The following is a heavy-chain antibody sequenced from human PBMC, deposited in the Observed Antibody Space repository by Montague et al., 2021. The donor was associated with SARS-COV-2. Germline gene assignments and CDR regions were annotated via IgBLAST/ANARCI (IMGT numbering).Heavy chain of an antibody. CDR2: IHIGGTS. CDR3: ARSRDWYLGN. D-gene: IGHD3-9*01. Sequence: SETLSLTCTVSGDSISSGGYFWGWIRQPPGKGLEWIASIHIGGTSYLNPSLKSRVTISIDSSKNQFSLNVTSVTAADTAVYFCARSRDWYLGNWGQGTPATVSS. V-gene: IGHV4-39*07. CDR1: GDSISSGGYF. J-gene: IGHJ4*02.